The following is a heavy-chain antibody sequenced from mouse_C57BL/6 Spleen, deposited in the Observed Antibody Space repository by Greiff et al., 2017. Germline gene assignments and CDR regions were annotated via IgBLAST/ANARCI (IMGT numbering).Heavy chain of an antibody. D-gene: IGHD1-1*01. J-gene: IGHJ1*03. CDR1: GYTFTSYW. Sequence: EVQLQQSGTVLARPGASVKMSCKTSGYTFTSYWMHWVKQRPGQGLEWIGAIYPGNSDTSYNQKFKGKAKLTAVTSASTAYMELSSLTNEDSAVYYCTRSEYYGSRGYFDVWGTGTTVTVSS. CDR2: IYPGNSDT. CDR3: TRSEYYGSRGYFDV. V-gene: IGHV1-5*01.